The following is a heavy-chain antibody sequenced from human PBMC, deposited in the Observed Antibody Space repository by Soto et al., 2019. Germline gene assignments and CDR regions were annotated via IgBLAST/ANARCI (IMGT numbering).Heavy chain of an antibody. V-gene: IGHV3-30*18. D-gene: IGHD3-16*01. CDR1: GFTFSSYG. CDR2: ISYDGSNK. J-gene: IGHJ6*02. CDR3: ANLRVGRGTTYGMDV. Sequence: QVQLVESGGGVVQPGRSLRLSCAASGFTFSSYGMHWVRQAPGKGLEWVAVISYDGSNKYYADSVKGRFTISRDNSKNALYLQMNSLRAKYTAVYYCANLRVGRGTTYGMDVWGQGTTVTVSS.